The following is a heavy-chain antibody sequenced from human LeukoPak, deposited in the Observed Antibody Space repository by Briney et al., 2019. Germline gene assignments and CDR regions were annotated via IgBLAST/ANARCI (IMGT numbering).Heavy chain of an antibody. CDR2: IYPGDSDS. J-gene: IGHJ4*02. CDR1: GYPFTSYW. D-gene: IGHD6-19*01. CDR3: VRESGYSSGWYPY. Sequence: GESLKISCQGSGYPFTSYWIAWVRPTPGKGLEWMGMIYPGDSDSRYSPSFQGQVTFSADKSISTAYLQWSSLKASDSAIYYCVRESGYSSGWYPYWGQGTLITVSS. V-gene: IGHV5-51*01.